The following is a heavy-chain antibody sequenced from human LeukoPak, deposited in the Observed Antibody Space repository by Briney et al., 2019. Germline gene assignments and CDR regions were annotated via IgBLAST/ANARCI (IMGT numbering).Heavy chain of an antibody. CDR2: IRPETGEP. J-gene: IGHJ1*01. V-gene: IGHV1-24*01. D-gene: IGHD6-19*01. CDR1: GFGLSVLS. CDR3: ARGHSSGWSKGTEYFQH. Sequence: ASVKVSCKISGFGLSVLSIHWMRQAPGKGLEWVGGIRPETGEPIFAQKFRGRVTITEDTFTDTGYLELRGLTSEDTAVYYCARGHSSGWSKGTEYFQHWGQGTLVTVSS.